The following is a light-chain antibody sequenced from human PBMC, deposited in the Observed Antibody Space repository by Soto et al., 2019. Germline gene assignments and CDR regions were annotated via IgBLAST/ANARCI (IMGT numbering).Light chain of an antibody. J-gene: IGLJ1*01. Sequence: QSVLNQPPSASGSPGQSVTISCTGTSSDVGAYNYVSWYQQHPGKAPKLVIYEVSKRPSGVPDRFSGSKSGNTASLTVSGLQAEDEADYYCSSHAGSKRVFGTGTKVTVL. V-gene: IGLV2-8*01. CDR1: SSDVGAYNY. CDR3: SSHAGSKRV. CDR2: EVS.